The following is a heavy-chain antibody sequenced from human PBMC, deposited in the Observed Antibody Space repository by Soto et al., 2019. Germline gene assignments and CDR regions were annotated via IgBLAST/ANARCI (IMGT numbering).Heavy chain of an antibody. CDR2: IIPIFGTA. CDR1: GGTFSSYA. D-gene: IGHD6-13*01. Sequence: ASVKVSCKACGGTFSSYAISWVGQAGGQGLEWMGGIIPIFGTANYAQKFQGRVTITADESTSTAYMELSSLRSEDTAVYYCARGIVTADVNWFDPWGQGTLVTVSS. CDR3: ARGIVTADVNWFDP. J-gene: IGHJ5*02. V-gene: IGHV1-69*13.